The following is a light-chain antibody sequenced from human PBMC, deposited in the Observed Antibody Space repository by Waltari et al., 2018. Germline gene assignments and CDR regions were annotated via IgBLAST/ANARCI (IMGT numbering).Light chain of an antibody. CDR3: QQYDYYVT. Sequence: DIQMTQSASTLSAAVGVRVTIPCRARQNINKWLALYQQKPGKAPKLLISEASTLETGVPLRFSGSGSATEFTLTISSLQPDDFATYYCQQYDYYVTFGQGTRLEIK. V-gene: IGKV1-5*03. CDR2: EAS. J-gene: IGKJ5*01. CDR1: QNINKW.